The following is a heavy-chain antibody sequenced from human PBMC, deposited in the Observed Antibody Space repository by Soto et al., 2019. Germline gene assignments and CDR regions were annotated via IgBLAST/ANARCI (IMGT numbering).Heavy chain of an antibody. Sequence: GASVKVSCKASGYTFTGNYIHWVRQAPGQGLEWMGWINPDSGGTNYALRFQGRVTMTRDTSISTAYMEPSRLRSDDTALYYCARDFSSSADGFDYWGQGTLVTVSS. CDR1: GYTFTGNY. V-gene: IGHV1-2*02. D-gene: IGHD6-6*01. CDR3: ARDFSSSADGFDY. J-gene: IGHJ4*02. CDR2: INPDSGGT.